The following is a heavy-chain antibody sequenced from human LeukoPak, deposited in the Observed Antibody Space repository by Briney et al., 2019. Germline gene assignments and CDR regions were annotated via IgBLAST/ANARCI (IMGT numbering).Heavy chain of an antibody. CDR1: GFTFSSYA. D-gene: IGHD3-22*01. CDR3: AKVPYDSSGYYYFDY. CDR2: ISGSGGST. Sequence: GGSLRLSCAASGFTFSSYAMSWVRQAPGKGLEWVSTISGSGGSTYYADSVKGRFTISRDNSKNTLYLQMNSLRAEDTAVYYCAKVPYDSSGYYYFDYWGQGTLVTVSS. J-gene: IGHJ4*02. V-gene: IGHV3-23*01.